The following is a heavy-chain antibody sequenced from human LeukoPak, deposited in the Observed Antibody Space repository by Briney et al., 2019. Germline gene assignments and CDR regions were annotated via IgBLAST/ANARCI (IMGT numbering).Heavy chain of an antibody. CDR1: GFTFSSYG. D-gene: IGHD2-21*02. CDR2: MSYDGSNK. V-gene: IGHV3-30*18. Sequence: GRSLRLSCAASGFTFSSYGMHWVRQAPGKGLEWVAVMSYDGSNKYYADSVKGRFTISRDNSKNTLYLQMNSLRAEDTAVYYCAKDQARIVVVTAELDYWGQGTLVTVSS. J-gene: IGHJ4*02. CDR3: AKDQARIVVVTAELDY.